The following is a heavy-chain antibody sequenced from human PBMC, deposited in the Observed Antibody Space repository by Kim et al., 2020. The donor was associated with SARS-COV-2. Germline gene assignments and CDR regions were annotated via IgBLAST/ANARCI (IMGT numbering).Heavy chain of an antibody. CDR1: GFTFSSYG. D-gene: IGHD2-2*01. CDR2: IWYDGSNK. J-gene: IGHJ5*02. V-gene: IGHV3-33*06. CDR3: AKDLTPYRDGSNTNWFDP. Sequence: GGSLRLSCAASGFTFSSYGMHWVRQAPGKGLEWVAVIWYDGSNKYYADSVKGRFTISRDNSKNTLYLQMNSLRAEDTAVYYCAKDLTPYRDGSNTNWFDPWGQGTLVTVSS.